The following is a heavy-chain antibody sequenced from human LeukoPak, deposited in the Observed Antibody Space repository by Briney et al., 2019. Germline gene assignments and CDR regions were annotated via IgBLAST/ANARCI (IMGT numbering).Heavy chain of an antibody. CDR1: GYTFTGYY. CDR2: INPNSGGT. J-gene: IGHJ5*02. CDR3: ARPHTVLYNWFDP. V-gene: IGHV1-2*06. Sequence: ASVKVSCKASGYTFTGYYMHWVRQAPGQGLEWMGRINPNSGGTNYAQKFQGRVTMTRDTSISTAYMQLSRLRSDDTAVYYCARPHTVLYNWFDPWGQGTLVTVSS. D-gene: IGHD4-11*01.